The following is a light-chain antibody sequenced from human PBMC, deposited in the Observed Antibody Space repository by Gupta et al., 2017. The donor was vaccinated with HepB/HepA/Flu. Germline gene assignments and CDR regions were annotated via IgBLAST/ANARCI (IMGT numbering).Light chain of an antibody. CDR1: QGISSY. CDR2: AAS. J-gene: IGKJ3*01. Sequence: AIRMTHSPSSFSASTGDRATITCRASQGISSYLAYYQQKPEKAPKLLIYAASTLQSGVPSRFSGSGSGTDFTLTISFLQSEDFATYDCQQDYSYPLTFGHGTKVDIK. V-gene: IGKV1-8*01. CDR3: QQDYSYPLT.